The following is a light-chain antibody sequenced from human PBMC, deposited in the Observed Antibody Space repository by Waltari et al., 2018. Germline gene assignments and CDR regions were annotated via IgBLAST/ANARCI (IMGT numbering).Light chain of an antibody. Sequence: EIVLTQSHGTLSLSPGERATLSCRASQSVSSSYLAWYQQKPGQAPRLLIYGASSRATGIPDRFSGSGSGTDFTLTISRLEPEDFAVYYCQQYGSSPFGQGTRLEIK. J-gene: IGKJ5*01. CDR2: GAS. CDR3: QQYGSSP. CDR1: QSVSSSY. V-gene: IGKV3-20*01.